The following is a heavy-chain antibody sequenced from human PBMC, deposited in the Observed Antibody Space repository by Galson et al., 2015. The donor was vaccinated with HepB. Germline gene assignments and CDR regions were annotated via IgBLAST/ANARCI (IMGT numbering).Heavy chain of an antibody. D-gene: IGHD2-8*01. CDR2: ISFSGST. Sequence: SLRLSCAASGFTFNTYGIWVRQAPGKGLEWVSGISFSGSTYYADSVKGRFTISRDNSKNTLYLQMNSLRAEDTAVYYCFSEWSSSVCYRDWGQGTLVTVSS. V-gene: IGHV3-23*01. J-gene: IGHJ4*02. CDR3: FSEWSSSVCYRD. CDR1: GFTFNTYG.